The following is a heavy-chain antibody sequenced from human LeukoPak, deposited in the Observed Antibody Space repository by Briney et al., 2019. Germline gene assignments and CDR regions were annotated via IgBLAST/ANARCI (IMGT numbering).Heavy chain of an antibody. V-gene: IGHV4-34*01. CDR3: ARGMTQEYYYYYYYMDV. Sequence: SETLSLTCAVYGGSFSGYYWSWIRQPPGKGLEWIGEINHSGSTNYNPSLKSRVTISVDTSKNQFSLKLSSVTAADTAVYYCARGMTQEYYYYYYYMDVWGKGTTVTVSS. CDR1: GGSFSGYY. CDR2: INHSGST. J-gene: IGHJ6*03.